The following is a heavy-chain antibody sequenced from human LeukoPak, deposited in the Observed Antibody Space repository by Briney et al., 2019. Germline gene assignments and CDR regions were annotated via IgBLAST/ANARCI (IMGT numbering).Heavy chain of an antibody. CDR2: INWNSGSI. CDR3: AKDKAVAGINYFDY. D-gene: IGHD6-19*01. J-gene: IGHJ4*02. V-gene: IGHV3-9*01. Sequence: GRSLRLSCAASGFTFDDYAMHWVRQAPGKGPEWVSGINWNSGSIGYADSVKGRFTISRDNAKNSLYLQMNSLRAEDTALYYCAKDKAVAGINYFDYWGQGTLVTVSS. CDR1: GFTFDDYA.